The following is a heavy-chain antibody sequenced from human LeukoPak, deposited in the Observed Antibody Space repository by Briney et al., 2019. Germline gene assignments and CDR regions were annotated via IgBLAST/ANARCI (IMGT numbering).Heavy chain of an antibody. J-gene: IGHJ4*02. CDR2: IYYSGST. CDR1: GGPISSYY. D-gene: IGHD3-16*01. V-gene: IGHV4-59*01. CDR3: ARVFRLPLAFDY. Sequence: MASETLSLTCTVSGGPISSYYWSWIRQPPGKGLEWIGYIYYSGSTNYNPSLKSRVTISVDTSKNQFSLKLSSVTAADTAVYYCARVFRLPLAFDYWGQGTLVTVSS.